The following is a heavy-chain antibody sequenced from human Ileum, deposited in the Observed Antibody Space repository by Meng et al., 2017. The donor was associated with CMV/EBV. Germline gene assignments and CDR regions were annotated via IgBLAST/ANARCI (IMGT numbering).Heavy chain of an antibody. Sequence: GESLKISCTASGFTFSSYAMSWVRQAPGKGLEWVSGISGSGGSTFYAHSVEGRFSISRDNSKKTLYLQMNSLSAEDTAVYYCAKDQGIAVAGPPGKFDHWGQGIRVNGAS. CDR2: ISGSGGST. D-gene: IGHD6-19*01. CDR1: GFTFSSYA. J-gene: IGHJ4*02. V-gene: IGHV3-23*01. CDR3: AKDQGIAVAGPPGKFDH.